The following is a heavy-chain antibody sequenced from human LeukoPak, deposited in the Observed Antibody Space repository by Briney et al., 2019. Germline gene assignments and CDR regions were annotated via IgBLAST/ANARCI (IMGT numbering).Heavy chain of an antibody. V-gene: IGHV4-59*01. J-gene: IGHJ6*02. CDR3: ARASSSSYYGMDD. CDR1: GGSISSYY. D-gene: IGHD6-13*01. CDR2: IYYSGST. Sequence: SETLSLTCTVSGGSISSYYWSWIRQPPGKGLEWIGYIYYSGSTNYNPSLKSRVTISVDTSKNQFSLKLSSVTAEDTAVYYCARASSSSYYGMDDWGQGTTVTVS.